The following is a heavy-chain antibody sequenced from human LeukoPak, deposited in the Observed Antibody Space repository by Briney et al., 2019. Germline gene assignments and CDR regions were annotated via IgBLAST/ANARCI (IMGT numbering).Heavy chain of an antibody. J-gene: IGHJ5*02. Sequence: SQTLSLTCTVSGGSISSGSYYWSWIRQPAGKGLEWIGRIYTSGSTNYNLSLKSRVTISVDTSKNQFSLKLSSVTAADTAVYYCARCYMAYNWFDPWGQGTLVTVSS. CDR3: ARCYMAYNWFDP. V-gene: IGHV4-61*02. CDR1: GGSISSGSYY. D-gene: IGHD2-15*01. CDR2: IYTSGST.